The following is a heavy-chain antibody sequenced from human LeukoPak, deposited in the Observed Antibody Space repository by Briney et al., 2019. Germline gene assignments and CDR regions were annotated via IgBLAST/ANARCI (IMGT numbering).Heavy chain of an antibody. Sequence: SETLSLTCAVYGGSFSGYYWSWIRQPPGKGLEWIGEINHSGSTNYNPSLKSRVTISVDTSKNQFSLKLSSVTAADTAVYYCARGLWIQLWSHAFDIWGQGTMVTVSS. D-gene: IGHD5-18*01. CDR3: ARGLWIQLWSHAFDI. V-gene: IGHV4-34*01. J-gene: IGHJ3*02. CDR2: INHSGST. CDR1: GGSFSGYY.